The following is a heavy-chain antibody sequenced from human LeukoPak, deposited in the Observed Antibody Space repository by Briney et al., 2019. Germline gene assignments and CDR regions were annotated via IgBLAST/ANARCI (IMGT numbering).Heavy chain of an antibody. V-gene: IGHV3-23*01. D-gene: IGHD2-2*01. Sequence: QSGGSLRLSCAASGFTFSSYAMSWVRQAPGKGLEWVSAISGSGGSTYYADSVKGRFTISRDNSKNTLYLQMDSLRAEDTAVYYCAKGMGYQLRNFDYWGQGTLVTVSS. CDR1: GFTFSSYA. J-gene: IGHJ4*02. CDR2: ISGSGGST. CDR3: AKGMGYQLRNFDY.